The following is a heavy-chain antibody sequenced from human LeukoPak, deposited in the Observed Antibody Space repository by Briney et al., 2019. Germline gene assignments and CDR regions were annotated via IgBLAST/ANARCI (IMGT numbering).Heavy chain of an antibody. CDR3: ARERPWLRLALDY. D-gene: IGHD5-12*01. Sequence: SETLSPTCAVYGGSFSGYYWSWIRQPPGKGLEWIGEINHSGSTNYNPSLKSRVTISVDTSKNQFSLKLSSVTAADTAVYYCARERPWLRLALDYWGQGTLVTVSS. J-gene: IGHJ4*02. V-gene: IGHV4-34*01. CDR1: GGSFSGYY. CDR2: INHSGST.